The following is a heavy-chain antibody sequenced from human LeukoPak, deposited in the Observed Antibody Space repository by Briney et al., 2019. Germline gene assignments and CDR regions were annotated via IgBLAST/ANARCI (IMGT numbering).Heavy chain of an antibody. D-gene: IGHD3-10*01. CDR2: ISGSGGST. J-gene: IGHJ3*02. V-gene: IGHV3-23*01. Sequence: PGGSLRLSCAASGFTFSSYAMSWVRQAPGKGLEWVSAISGSGGSTYYADSVKSRFTISRDNSKNTLYLQMNSLRAEDTAAYYCANGGHAFDIWGQGTMVTVSS. CDR3: ANGGHAFDI. CDR1: GFTFSSYA.